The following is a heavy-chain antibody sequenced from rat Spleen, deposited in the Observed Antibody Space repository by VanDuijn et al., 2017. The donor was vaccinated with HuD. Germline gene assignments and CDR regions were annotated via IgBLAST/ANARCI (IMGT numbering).Heavy chain of an antibody. D-gene: IGHD1-1*01. J-gene: IGHJ2*01. CDR1: GFTFSDYY. CDR3: ARLVGSNYFEY. CDR2: ISYEGSST. Sequence: EVQLVESGGGLVQPGRSMKLSGAASGFTFSDYYMAWVRQAPKKGLEWVASISYEGSSTYYGDSVKGRVTNTRDNAKSTLYLQMNSLRAEDTATYYCARLVGSNYFEYWGQGVMVTVAS. V-gene: IGHV5-22*01.